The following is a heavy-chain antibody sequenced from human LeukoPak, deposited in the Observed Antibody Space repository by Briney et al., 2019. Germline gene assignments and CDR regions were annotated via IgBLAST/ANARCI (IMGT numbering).Heavy chain of an antibody. D-gene: IGHD2-2*01. Sequence: SETLSLTCAVSGGSISSSNWWSWVRQPPGKGLEWIGEIYHSGSTNYNPSLKSRVTISVDKSKNRFSLNLTSVTAADTAVYYCARVRVDTNTWPDWFDPWGQGTLVTVSS. J-gene: IGHJ5*02. CDR3: ARVRVDTNTWPDWFDP. V-gene: IGHV4-4*02. CDR1: GGSISSSNW. CDR2: IYHSGST.